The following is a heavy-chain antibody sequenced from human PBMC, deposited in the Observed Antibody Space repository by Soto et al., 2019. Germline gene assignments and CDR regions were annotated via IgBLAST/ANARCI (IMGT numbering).Heavy chain of an antibody. CDR1: GFTFSTYT. CDR2: INGRGNYI. CDR3: VREDGKVGTNSAFDY. V-gene: IGHV3-21*01. Sequence: GWSLRLSCASSGFTFSTYTMNWVRQAPGKGLEWVSSINGRGNYIYYAESVKGRFTISRDNAKNSLYLQMDRLRAEETALYYCVREDGKVGTNSAFDYWGLGALVTGSS. D-gene: IGHD1-26*01. J-gene: IGHJ4*02.